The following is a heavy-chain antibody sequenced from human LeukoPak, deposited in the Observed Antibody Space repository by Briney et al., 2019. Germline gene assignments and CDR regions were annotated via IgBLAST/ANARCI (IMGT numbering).Heavy chain of an antibody. CDR2: MYYSGST. D-gene: IGHD6-13*01. J-gene: IGHJ3*02. CDR1: GGPISSYY. Sequence: SETLSLTCIVSGGPISSYYWSWIRQPPGKGLEWIGYMYYSGSTNCNPSLQGRVSISLDTSKNQFSLKLSSATAADTAVYYCARPYSSTSHGSFDIWGQGTMVTVSS. V-gene: IGHV4-59*08. CDR3: ARPYSSTSHGSFDI.